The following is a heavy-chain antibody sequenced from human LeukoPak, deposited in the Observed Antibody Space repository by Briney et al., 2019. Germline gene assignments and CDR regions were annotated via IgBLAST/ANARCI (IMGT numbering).Heavy chain of an antibody. Sequence: GGSLRLSCAASGFTFSSYAMHWVRQAPGKGLEWVAVISYGGSNKYYADSVKGRFTISRDNSKNTLYLQMNSLRAEDTAVYYCARVVGSYLDYWGQGTLDTVSS. V-gene: IGHV3-30*04. CDR1: GFTFSSYA. J-gene: IGHJ4*02. D-gene: IGHD2-15*01. CDR2: ISYGGSNK. CDR3: ARVVGSYLDY.